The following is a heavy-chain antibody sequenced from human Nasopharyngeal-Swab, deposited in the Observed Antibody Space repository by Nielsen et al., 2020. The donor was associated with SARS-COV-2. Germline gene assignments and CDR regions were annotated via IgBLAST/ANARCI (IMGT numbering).Heavy chain of an antibody. CDR2: VSSNGVHT. CDR3: ARSGVIVIGDY. V-gene: IGHV3-11*06. J-gene: IGHJ4*02. CDR1: GFTFSDCY. Sequence: GESLKISCAASGFTFSDCYMTWIRQASGKGLEWIAYVSSNGVHTDYADSVKGRFTISRDNAKNSLYLQMNSLRAEDTAIYYCARSGVIVIGDYWGQGTLVTVSS. D-gene: IGHD3-16*02.